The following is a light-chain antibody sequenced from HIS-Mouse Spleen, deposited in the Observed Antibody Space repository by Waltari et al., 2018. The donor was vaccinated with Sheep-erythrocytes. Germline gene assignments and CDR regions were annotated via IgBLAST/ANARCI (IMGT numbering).Light chain of an antibody. CDR3: SSYTSSSTYV. CDR1: SSDVGGYNY. CDR2: EVS. V-gene: IGLV2-14*01. J-gene: IGLJ1*01. Sequence: QSALTQPASGSGSPGQSITISFPGTSSDVGGYNYVPWYQPHPGKAPKLMIYEVSNRPSGVSNRFSGSKSGNTASLTISGLQAEDEADYYCSSYTSSSTYVFGTGTKVTVL.